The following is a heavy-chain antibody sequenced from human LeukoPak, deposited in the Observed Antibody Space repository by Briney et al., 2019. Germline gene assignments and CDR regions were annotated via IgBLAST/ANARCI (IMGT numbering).Heavy chain of an antibody. D-gene: IGHD6-19*01. CDR3: AKDSGNIGWYFDY. CDR2: ITGGGHRI. J-gene: IGHJ4*02. V-gene: IGHV3-23*01. Sequence: PGGSPRLSCAASGFTFAAYTMSWVRQAPGRGLEWVSAITGGGHRIYYADSVKGRFTISRDTSRNTLYLQMNSLRVEDTALYYCAKDSGNIGWYFDYWGQGALVTVSS. CDR1: GFTFAAYT.